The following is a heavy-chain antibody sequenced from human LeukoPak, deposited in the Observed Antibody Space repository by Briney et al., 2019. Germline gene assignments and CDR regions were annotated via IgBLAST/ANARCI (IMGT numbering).Heavy chain of an antibody. D-gene: IGHD3-22*01. V-gene: IGHV1-2*02. CDR1: GYTFTGYY. CDR3: ARISSAYYRDAFDI. Sequence: GASVKVSCKASGYTFTGYYMHWVRQAPGQGLEWMGWINPKSGGTNYAQKFQARVTMTRDTSTSTVYMEVSGLRSEDTAVYYCARISSAYYRDAFDIWGQGTLVTVSS. J-gene: IGHJ3*02. CDR2: INPKSGGT.